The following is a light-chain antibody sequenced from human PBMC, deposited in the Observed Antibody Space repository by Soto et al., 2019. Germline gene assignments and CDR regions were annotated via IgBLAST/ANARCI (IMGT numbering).Light chain of an antibody. CDR1: QTVSGNY. J-gene: IGKJ2*01. V-gene: IGKV3-20*01. CDR3: QQYGSSPPYT. CDR2: GSS. Sequence: EIVLTQSPGILSLSPGERATLSCRASQTVSGNYLAWYQQKPGQSPRLLIYGSSDMATGIPERFSGSRSGTDFTITNNRVEPEDFAVYYCQQYGSSPPYTFGQGTTLEI.